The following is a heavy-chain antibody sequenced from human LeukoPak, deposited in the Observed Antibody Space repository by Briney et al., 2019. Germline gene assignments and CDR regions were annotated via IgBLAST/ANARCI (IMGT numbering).Heavy chain of an antibody. V-gene: IGHV1-18*01. Sequence: ASVKVSCKASGYTFTSYGISWVRQAPGQGLEWMGWISAYNGNTNYAQKLQGRVTMTTDTSTSTAYMELRSLRSDDTAVYHCARDDTYYYDSSGYFPLFDYWGQGTLVTVSS. CDR3: ARDDTYYYDSSGYFPLFDY. J-gene: IGHJ4*02. D-gene: IGHD3-22*01. CDR1: GYTFTSYG. CDR2: ISAYNGNT.